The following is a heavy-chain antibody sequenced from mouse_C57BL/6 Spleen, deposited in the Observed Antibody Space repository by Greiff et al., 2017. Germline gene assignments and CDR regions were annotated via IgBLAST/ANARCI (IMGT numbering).Heavy chain of an antibody. V-gene: IGHV1-26*01. CDR2: INPNNGGT. D-gene: IGHD2-1*01. CDR3: ARWNGNYVAY. J-gene: IGHJ3*01. CDR1: GYTFTDYY. Sequence: VQLQQSGPELVKPGASVKISCKASGYTFTDYYMNWVKQSHGKSLEWIGDINPNNGGTSYNQKFKGKATLTVDKSSSTAYMELRSLTSEDSAVYYCARWNGNYVAYWGLGTLVTVSA.